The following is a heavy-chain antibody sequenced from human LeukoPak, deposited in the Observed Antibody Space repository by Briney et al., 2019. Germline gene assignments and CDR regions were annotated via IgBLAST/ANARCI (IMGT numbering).Heavy chain of an antibody. CDR1: GYTFTSYG. CDR2: INPNSGGT. Sequence: GASVKVSCKASGYTFTSYGISWVRQAPGQGLEWMGWINPNSGGTNYAQKLQGRVTMTTDTSTSTAYMELRSPRSDDTAVYYCARDRFTMVRGVFDYWGQGTLVTVSS. V-gene: IGHV1-18*01. CDR3: ARDRFTMVRGVFDY. J-gene: IGHJ4*02. D-gene: IGHD3-10*01.